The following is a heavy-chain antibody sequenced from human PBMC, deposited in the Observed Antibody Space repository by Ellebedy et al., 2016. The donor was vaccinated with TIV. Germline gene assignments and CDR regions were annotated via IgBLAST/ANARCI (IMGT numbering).Heavy chain of an antibody. D-gene: IGHD1-26*01. Sequence: SETLSLTXAVYGGSFSGYYWSWIRQPPGKGLEWIGEINHSGSTNYNPSLKSRVTISVDTSKNQFSLKLSSVTAADTAVYYCARDRVGPLDYWGQGTLVTVSS. CDR2: INHSGST. CDR3: ARDRVGPLDY. CDR1: GGSFSGYY. V-gene: IGHV4-34*01. J-gene: IGHJ4*02.